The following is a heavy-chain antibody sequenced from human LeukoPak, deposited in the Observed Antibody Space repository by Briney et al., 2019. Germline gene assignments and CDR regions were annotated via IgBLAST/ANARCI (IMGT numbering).Heavy chain of an antibody. V-gene: IGHV3-23*01. CDR3: AKDRDVVVTAIPIDY. Sequence: GGSLRLSCAASGFTFSSSAMSWVRQAPGKGLEWVSAISGSGGSTYYADSVKGRFTISRDNSKNTLYLQMNSLRAEDTAVYYCAKDRDVVVTAIPIDYWGQGTLVTVSS. J-gene: IGHJ4*02. D-gene: IGHD2-21*02. CDR1: GFTFSSSA. CDR2: ISGSGGST.